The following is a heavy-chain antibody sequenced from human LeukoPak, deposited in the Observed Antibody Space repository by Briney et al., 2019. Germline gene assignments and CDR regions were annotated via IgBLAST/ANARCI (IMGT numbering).Heavy chain of an antibody. Sequence: GGSLRLSCAASGFSFSNYEMNWVRQAPGKGLEWVSHISSSGTTIDYGGSVRGRVTISRDNAKNSLYLQINSLRADDTAFYYCARDLGGWYFDLWGRGTLVIVSS. V-gene: IGHV3-48*03. CDR3: ARDLGGWYFDL. D-gene: IGHD7-27*01. CDR1: GFSFSNYE. CDR2: ISSSGTTI. J-gene: IGHJ2*01.